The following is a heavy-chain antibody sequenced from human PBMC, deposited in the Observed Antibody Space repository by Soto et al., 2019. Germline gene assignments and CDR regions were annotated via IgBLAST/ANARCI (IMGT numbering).Heavy chain of an antibody. Sequence: SVKVSCKASGGTFSSYTISWVRQAPGQGLEWMGRIIPILGIANYAQKFQGRVTITADKSTSTAYMELSSLRSEDTAVYYCAREDPIKITFGGVIGPFDYWGQGTLVTVSS. CDR2: IIPILGIA. V-gene: IGHV1-69*04. CDR3: AREDPIKITFGGVIGPFDY. D-gene: IGHD3-16*02. J-gene: IGHJ4*02. CDR1: GGTFSSYT.